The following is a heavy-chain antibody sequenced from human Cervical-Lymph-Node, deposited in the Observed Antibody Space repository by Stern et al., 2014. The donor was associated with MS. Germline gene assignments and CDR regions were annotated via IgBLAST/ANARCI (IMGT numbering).Heavy chain of an antibody. CDR1: GYDFTSYW. CDR3: ARQKRDYFYGMDV. CDR2: IYPGDSDT. Sequence: EVQLVESGAEVKKPGESLQISCKASGYDFTSYWIGWVRQMPGKGLEVMGIIYPGDSDTRYPPSCQGQVTISADKSISTAYLQWSSLKASDTAIYYCARQKRDYFYGMDVLGQGTKVTVSS. V-gene: IGHV5-51*01. J-gene: IGHJ6*02.